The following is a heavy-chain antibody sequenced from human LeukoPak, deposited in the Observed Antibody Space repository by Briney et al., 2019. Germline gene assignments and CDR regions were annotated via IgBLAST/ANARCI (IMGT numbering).Heavy chain of an antibody. J-gene: IGHJ4*02. D-gene: IGHD6-25*01. CDR2: INPNSGGT. CDR3: ARQDYSSGPGRY. V-gene: IGHV1-2*02. CDR1: GYTFTGYY. Sequence: ASVKVSCKASGYTFTGYYMHWVRQAPGQGLEWMGWINPNSGGTNYAQKFQGRVTMTRDKSISTAYLQWSSLKASDTAMYYCARQDYSSGPGRYWGQGTLVTVSS.